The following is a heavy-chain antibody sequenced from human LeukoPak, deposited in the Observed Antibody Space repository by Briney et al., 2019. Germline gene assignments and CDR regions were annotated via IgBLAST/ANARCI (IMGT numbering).Heavy chain of an antibody. CDR2: MLDTVTT. CDR3: ATEGYSGSYYRNWFDP. J-gene: IGHJ5*02. V-gene: IGHV4-4*09. D-gene: IGHD3-10*01. Sequence: SETLSLTCAVSGASMNTHYWSWIRQPPGKGLEWIGYMLDTVTTKDNPSLKSRFTLSADTSKNQFSLKLSSVTAADTAVYYCATEGYSGSYYRNWFDPWGQGTLVTVSS. CDR1: GASMNTHY.